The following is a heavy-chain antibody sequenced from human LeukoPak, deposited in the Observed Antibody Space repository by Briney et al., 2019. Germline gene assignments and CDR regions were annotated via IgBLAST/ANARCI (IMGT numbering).Heavy chain of an antibody. Sequence: ASVKVSCKASGYTFTSYDINWVRQATGQGLEWMGWMNPNSGNTGYAQKFQGRVTMTRNTSISTAYMELSSLRSEDTAVYYCALGPYSSGWYIVWGQGTLVTVSS. J-gene: IGHJ4*02. CDR1: GYTFTSYD. CDR2: MNPNSGNT. D-gene: IGHD6-19*01. CDR3: ALGPYSSGWYIV. V-gene: IGHV1-8*01.